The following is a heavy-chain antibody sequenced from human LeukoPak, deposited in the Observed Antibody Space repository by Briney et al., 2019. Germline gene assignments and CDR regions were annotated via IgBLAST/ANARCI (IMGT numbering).Heavy chain of an antibody. CDR1: GFSVSGIY. D-gene: IGHD2/OR15-2a*01. V-gene: IGHV3-66*01. CDR3: SRGYSNNWYFDGMDV. CDR2: IFSIGKT. J-gene: IGHJ6*02. Sequence: PGGSLRLSCAASGFSVSGIYMTWVRQAPGKGLEWVSVIFSIGKTFYADSVKGRFTISRDISRNTLYLQMNSLRVEDAATYYCSRGYSNNWYFDGMDVWGQGTTVTVSS.